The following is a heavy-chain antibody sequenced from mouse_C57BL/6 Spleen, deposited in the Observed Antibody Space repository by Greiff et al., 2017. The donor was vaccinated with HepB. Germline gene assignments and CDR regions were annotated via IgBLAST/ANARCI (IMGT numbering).Heavy chain of an antibody. Sequence: EVMLVESGGGLVKPGGSLKLSCAASGFTFSSYAMSWVRQTPEKRLEWVATISDGGSYTYYPDNVKGRFTISRDNAKNNLYLQMSHLKSEDTAMYYCARDGDSSGYFAWFAYWGQGTLVTVSA. CDR3: ARDGDSSGYFAWFAY. J-gene: IGHJ3*01. V-gene: IGHV5-4*01. CDR2: ISDGGSYT. D-gene: IGHD3-2*02. CDR1: GFTFSSYA.